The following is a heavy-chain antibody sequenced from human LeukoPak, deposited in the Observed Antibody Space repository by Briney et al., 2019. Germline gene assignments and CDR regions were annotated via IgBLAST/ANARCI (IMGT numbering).Heavy chain of an antibody. D-gene: IGHD1/OR15-1a*01. V-gene: IGHV1-18*01. CDR1: GYTFTSYI. Sequence: ASVKVSCKASGYTFTSYIISWVRQAPGQGLEWMGWINAYNGNTDYAQRVQGRVTMTTDTSTSTAYMEVRSLRSDDTAVYYCARSVWNKAYSDPWGQGTLVTVSS. CDR3: ARSVWNKAYSDP. CDR2: INAYNGNT. J-gene: IGHJ5*02.